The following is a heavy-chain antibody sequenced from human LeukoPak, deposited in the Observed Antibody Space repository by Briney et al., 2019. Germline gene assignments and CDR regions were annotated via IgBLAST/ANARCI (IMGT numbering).Heavy chain of an antibody. J-gene: IGHJ4*02. CDR1: GFTFSTYT. CDR2: ISSSGSTI. Sequence: GGSLRLSCAASGFTFSTYTMNWVRQAPGKGLEWVSYISSSGSTIYYADSVKGRFTISRDNAKNSLYLQMNSLRAEDTAVYYCARAQVRYFDWLLGPFDYWGQGTLVTVSS. V-gene: IGHV3-48*04. D-gene: IGHD3-9*01. CDR3: ARAQVRYFDWLLGPFDY.